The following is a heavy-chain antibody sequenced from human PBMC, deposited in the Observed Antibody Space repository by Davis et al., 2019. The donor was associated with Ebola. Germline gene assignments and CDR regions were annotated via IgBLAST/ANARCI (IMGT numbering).Heavy chain of an antibody. J-gene: IGHJ4*02. CDR1: GGSISSYY. CDR2: IYYSGST. Sequence: SEPLSLPFTLPGGSISSYYWSWIRQPPGTGLEWIGYIYYSGSTNYSPSLKSRVTISADTSKNQFSLRLKSVTAADTAMYYCARDYVYWGQGILVTVSS. CDR3: ARDYVY. V-gene: IGHV4-59*12. D-gene: IGHD2-8*01.